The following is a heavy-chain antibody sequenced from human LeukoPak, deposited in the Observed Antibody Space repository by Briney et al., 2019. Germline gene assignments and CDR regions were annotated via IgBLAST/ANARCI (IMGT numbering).Heavy chain of an antibody. D-gene: IGHD2-2*01. CDR3: AKDAGSYCSSTSCYYDY. CDR1: GFTFSSYG. Sequence: GGSLRLSCAASGFTFSSYGMHWVRQAPGKGLEWVAVISYDGSNKYYADSVKGRFTISRDNSKNTLYLQMTSLRAEDTAVYYCAKDAGSYCSSTSCYYDYWGQGTLVTVSS. J-gene: IGHJ4*02. V-gene: IGHV3-30*18. CDR2: ISYDGSNK.